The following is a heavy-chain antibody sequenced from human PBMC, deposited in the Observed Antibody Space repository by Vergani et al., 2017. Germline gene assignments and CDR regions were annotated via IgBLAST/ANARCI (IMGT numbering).Heavy chain of an antibody. Sequence: QVQLVQSGAEVKKPGASVKVSCKASGYTFTSYGISWVRQAPGQGLEWMGWISAYNGNTNYAQKLQGRVTMTTDTSTSTAYMELRSLRSDDTAVYYCARDPDIVVVPAAPYYYYYYEGMDVWGPGTTVTVSS. V-gene: IGHV1-18*04. J-gene: IGHJ6*02. CDR3: ARDPDIVVVPAAPYYYYYYEGMDV. CDR2: ISAYNGNT. CDR1: GYTFTSYG. D-gene: IGHD2-2*01.